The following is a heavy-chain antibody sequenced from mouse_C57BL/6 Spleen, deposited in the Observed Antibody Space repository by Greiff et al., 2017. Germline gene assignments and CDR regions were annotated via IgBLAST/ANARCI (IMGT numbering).Heavy chain of an antibody. CDR3: APTVVAKDYARDY. CDR1: GYTFTSYW. Sequence: QVQLKQPGAELVKPGAPVKLSCKASGYTFTSYWMQWVKQRPGQGLEWIGEIDPSDSYTNYNQKFKGKATLTVDTSSSTAYMQLSSLTSEDSAVYYCAPTVVAKDYARDYWGQGTSVTVSS. CDR2: IDPSDSYT. V-gene: IGHV1-50*01. D-gene: IGHD1-1*01. J-gene: IGHJ4*01.